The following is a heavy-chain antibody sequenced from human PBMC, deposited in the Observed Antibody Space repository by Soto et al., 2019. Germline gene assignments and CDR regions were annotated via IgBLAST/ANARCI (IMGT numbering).Heavy chain of an antibody. CDR3: ARGETTVTYYYYGMDV. Sequence: QVQLVESGGGLVKPGGSLRLSCAASGFTFSDYYMSWIRQAPGKGLEWVSYISSSSSYTNYADSVKGRFTISRDNAKNSLYLQMNSLRAEDTAVYYCARGETTVTYYYYGMDVWGQGTTVTVSS. V-gene: IGHV3-11*06. CDR2: ISSSSSYT. CDR1: GFTFSDYY. J-gene: IGHJ6*02. D-gene: IGHD4-4*01.